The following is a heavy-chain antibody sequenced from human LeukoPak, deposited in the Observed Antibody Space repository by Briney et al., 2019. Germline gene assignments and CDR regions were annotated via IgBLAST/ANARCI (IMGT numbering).Heavy chain of an antibody. CDR2: VYYSGST. J-gene: IGHJ3*02. CDR1: GGSISSYY. V-gene: IGHV4-59*01. D-gene: IGHD3-22*01. CDR3: ARERSYYDSSGSISYAFDI. Sequence: SETLSLTCTVSGGSISSYYWSWIRQPPGQGMEWIGYVYYSGSTNYNPSLKSRVTISVDTSKNQFSLKLSSVTAADTAVYYCARERSYYDSSGSISYAFDIWGQGTMVTVSS.